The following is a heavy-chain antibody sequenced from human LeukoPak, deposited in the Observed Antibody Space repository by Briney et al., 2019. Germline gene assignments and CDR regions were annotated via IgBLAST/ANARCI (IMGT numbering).Heavy chain of an antibody. V-gene: IGHV1-69*13. CDR3: ARGGVVVAGHFDY. CDR2: IIPTFGTA. D-gene: IGHD2-15*01. J-gene: IGHJ4*02. CDR1: GGTFSSYA. Sequence: SVKVSCKASGGTFSSYAISWVRQAPGQGLEWMGGIIPTFGTANYAQKFQGRVTITADESTSTAYMELSSLRSEDTAVYYCARGGVVVAGHFDYWGQGTLVTVSS.